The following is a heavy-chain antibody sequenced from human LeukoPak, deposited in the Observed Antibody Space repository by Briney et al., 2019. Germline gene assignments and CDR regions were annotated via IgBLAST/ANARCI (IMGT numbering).Heavy chain of an antibody. Sequence: GGSLRLYCAASGFTISSNYMSWVRQAPGKGLEWGSVIYSGGSTYYSDSVKGRFTISRDNSKKTLYLQMNSLRAEDTAVYYCARDRYGSGPTEWGQGTLVIVSS. V-gene: IGHV3-53*01. D-gene: IGHD3-10*01. J-gene: IGHJ4*02. CDR2: IYSGGST. CDR1: GFTISSNY. CDR3: ARDRYGSGPTE.